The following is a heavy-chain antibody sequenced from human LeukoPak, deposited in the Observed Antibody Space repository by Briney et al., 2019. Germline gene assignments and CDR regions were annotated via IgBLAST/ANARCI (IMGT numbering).Heavy chain of an antibody. CDR2: INPTGGST. D-gene: IGHD1-26*01. J-gene: IGHJ5*02. CDR1: GYTFTSYD. CDR3: ARDNSVGDNAWWFDP. V-gene: IGHV1-46*01. Sequence: ASVKVSCKASGYTFTSYDINWVRQATGQGLEWMGLINPTGGSTGYAQKFQGRVTMTRDTSTSTDYMELSSLRSEDTAIYYCARDNSVGDNAWWFDPWGQGTLVTVSS.